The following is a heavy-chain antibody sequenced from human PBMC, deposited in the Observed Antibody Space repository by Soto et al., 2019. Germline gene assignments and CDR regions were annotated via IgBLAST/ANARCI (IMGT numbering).Heavy chain of an antibody. Sequence: SLRLSCAASGFTFSSYAMSWVRQAPGKGLEWVSAISGSGGSTYYADSVKGRFTISRDNSKNTLYLQMNSLRAEDTAVYYCAKVLGLGRYYYYGMDVWGQGTTVTVSS. CDR1: GFTFSSYA. V-gene: IGHV3-23*01. J-gene: IGHJ6*02. CDR3: AKVLGLGRYYYYGMDV. CDR2: ISGSGGST. D-gene: IGHD3-10*01.